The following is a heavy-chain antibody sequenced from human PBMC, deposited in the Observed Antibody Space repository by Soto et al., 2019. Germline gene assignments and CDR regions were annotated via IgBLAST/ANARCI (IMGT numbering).Heavy chain of an antibody. D-gene: IGHD6-13*01. CDR3: AKGGAAEDAFDI. Sequence: GGSLRLSCAASGFTFSSYAMSWVRQAPGKGLEWVSAISGSGDSTYYADSVKGRFTISRDNSKNTLYLQMNSLRAEDTAVYYCAKGGAAEDAFDIWGQGTMVTVSS. CDR1: GFTFSSYA. J-gene: IGHJ3*02. CDR2: ISGSGDST. V-gene: IGHV3-23*01.